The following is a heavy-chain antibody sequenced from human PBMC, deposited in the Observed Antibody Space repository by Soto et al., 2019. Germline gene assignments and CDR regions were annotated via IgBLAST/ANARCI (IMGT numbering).Heavy chain of an antibody. D-gene: IGHD3-22*01. V-gene: IGHV5-10-1*01. Sequence: PGESLKISCKGSGYSFTSYWISWVRQMPGKGLEWMGRIDPSDSYTNYSPSFQGHVTISADKSISTAYLQWSSLKASDTAMYYCARHPHYYDSRGYNWFDPWGQGTLVSASS. CDR1: GYSFTSYW. J-gene: IGHJ5*02. CDR2: IDPSDSYT. CDR3: ARHPHYYDSRGYNWFDP.